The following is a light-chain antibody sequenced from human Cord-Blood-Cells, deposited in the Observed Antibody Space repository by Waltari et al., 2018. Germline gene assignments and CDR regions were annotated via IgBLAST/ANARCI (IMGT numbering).Light chain of an antibody. J-gene: IGLJ3*02. Sequence: QSVLTQPPSASGTPGPRVTISCSGSSSNTGSNYVYWYQQLPGTAPKLLIYRNNQRPSGVPDRFSGSKSGTSASLAISGLRSEDEADYYCAAWDDSLSGPWVFGGGTKLTVL. V-gene: IGLV1-47*01. CDR2: RNN. CDR1: SSNTGSNY. CDR3: AAWDDSLSGPWV.